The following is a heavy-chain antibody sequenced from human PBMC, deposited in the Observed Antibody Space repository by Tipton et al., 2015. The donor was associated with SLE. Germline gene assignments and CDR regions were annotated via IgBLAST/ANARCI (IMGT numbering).Heavy chain of an antibody. CDR2: IYYSGST. Sequence: TLSLTCTVSGGSISSSSYYWGWIRQHPGKGLEWIGYIYYSGSTYYNPSLKSRVTISVDTSKNQFSLKLSSVTAADTAVYYCARDFTYSSSSGDPFDIWGQGTMVTVSS. CDR3: ARDFTYSSSSGDPFDI. J-gene: IGHJ3*02. CDR1: GGSISSSSYY. D-gene: IGHD6-6*01. V-gene: IGHV4-31*03.